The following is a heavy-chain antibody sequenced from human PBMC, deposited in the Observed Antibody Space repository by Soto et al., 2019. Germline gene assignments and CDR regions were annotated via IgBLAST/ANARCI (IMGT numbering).Heavy chain of an antibody. V-gene: IGHV3-21*01. J-gene: IGHJ4*02. CDR2: ISSSSSYI. Sequence: EVQLVESGGGLVKPGGSLRLSCAASGFTFSSYSMNWVRQAPGKGLEWVSSISSSSSYIYYAYSVKGRFTISRDNAKNSLYLQMNSLRAEDTAVYYCARDQGFAGGFDYWGQGTLVTVSS. CDR1: GFTFSSYS. CDR3: ARDQGFAGGFDY. D-gene: IGHD2-8*02.